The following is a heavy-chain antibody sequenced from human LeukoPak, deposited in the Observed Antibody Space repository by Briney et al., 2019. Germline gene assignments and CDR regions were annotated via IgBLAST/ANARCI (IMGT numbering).Heavy chain of an antibody. CDR1: GFTFCYHA. CDR2: IKSTPVGAAT. Sequence: GGSLRLSCRTSGFTFCYHAMTWVRQAPGKGLQWVGSIKSTPVGAATEYAASVKARFIISRDDSKSIAYLQMNSLKTEDTAVYYCVSVTDEILPSATGWLDPWGKGTLVTVSS. CDR3: VSVTDEILPSATGWLDP. J-gene: IGHJ5*02. D-gene: IGHD2-21*02. V-gene: IGHV3-49*04.